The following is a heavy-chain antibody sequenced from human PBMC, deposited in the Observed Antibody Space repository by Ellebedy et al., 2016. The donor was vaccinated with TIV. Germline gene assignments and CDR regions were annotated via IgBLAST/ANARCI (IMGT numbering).Heavy chain of an antibody. CDR3: ATDGSYGDYLSPAHASVM. D-gene: IGHD4-17*01. Sequence: GESLKISCAASGFSFRNYWMTWVHQAPGKGLEWVDNINQDATKTFYVDSVEGRFTISRDNAKNSLFLQMNSLGVEDTAVYYCATDGSYGDYLSPAHASVMWGQGTLVSVSS. CDR1: GFSFRNYW. CDR2: INQDATKT. J-gene: IGHJ3*02. V-gene: IGHV3-7*01.